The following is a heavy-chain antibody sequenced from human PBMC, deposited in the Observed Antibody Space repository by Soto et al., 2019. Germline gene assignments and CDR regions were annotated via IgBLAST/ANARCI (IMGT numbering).Heavy chain of an antibody. D-gene: IGHD2-21*02. CDR2: IFYSGRSGST. Sequence: SLTCSVSGGSISSYYWSWIRQPPGKGLEWIGYIFYSGRSGSTNHNPSLKSRVTISVDTSKNQFSLKLSSVTAADTAVYYCARTALGWFDPWGQGTLVTVSS. CDR3: ARTALGWFDP. CDR1: GGSISSYY. J-gene: IGHJ5*02. V-gene: IGHV4-59*01.